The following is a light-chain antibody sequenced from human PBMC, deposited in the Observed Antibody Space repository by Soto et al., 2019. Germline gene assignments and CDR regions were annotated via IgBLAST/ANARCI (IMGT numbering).Light chain of an antibody. Sequence: EIVLTQYPGTLSLSPGERATLSCRASQTVGTTYLAWYQQKPGQAPRLLIYGASSRATGIPDRFSGSESGTDFTLTISRLEPEDVAVYYCQQYVSSPRTFGQGTKVDIK. J-gene: IGKJ1*01. CDR3: QQYVSSPRT. CDR2: GAS. CDR1: QTVGTTY. V-gene: IGKV3-20*01.